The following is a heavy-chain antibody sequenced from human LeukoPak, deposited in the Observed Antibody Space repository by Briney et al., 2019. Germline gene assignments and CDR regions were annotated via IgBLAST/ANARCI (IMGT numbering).Heavy chain of an antibody. V-gene: IGHV4-39*07. CDR3: ARDRGSSRWFDP. CDR1: GGSISTSNYY. CDR2: IFYSGST. Sequence: PSETLSLTCTVSGGSISTSNYYWGWIRQPPGKGLEWIGNIFYSGSTYYSPSLKSRVTISLDTSRNQFSLKLTSVTAADTAVYYCARDRGSSRWFDPWGQGTLVTVSS. J-gene: IGHJ5*02. D-gene: IGHD1-26*01.